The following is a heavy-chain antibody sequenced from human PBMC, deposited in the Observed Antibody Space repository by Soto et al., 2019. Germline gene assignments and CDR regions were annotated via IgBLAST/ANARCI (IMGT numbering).Heavy chain of an antibody. CDR2: MYHGGTT. CDR1: GGSISSGSYY. V-gene: IGHV4-39*01. CDR3: ATRGVRAEATNWFDP. J-gene: IGHJ5*02. Sequence: SETLSLTCSVSGGSISSGSYYWGWIRQTPGRGLEWIASMYHGGTTYSNPSLKSRVTISVDTSKNQFSLRLTSVTAADTAVYYCATRGVRAEATNWFDPWGQGILVTVSS. D-gene: IGHD5-12*01.